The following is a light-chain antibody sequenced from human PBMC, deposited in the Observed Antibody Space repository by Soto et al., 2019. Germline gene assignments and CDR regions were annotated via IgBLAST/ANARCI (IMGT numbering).Light chain of an antibody. J-gene: IGLJ1*01. CDR3: CSYAGSSTYV. V-gene: IGLV2-23*01. CDR2: EGS. CDR1: SSDVGSYNL. Sequence: QSALTQPASVSGSPGQSITISCTGTSSDVGSYNLVSWYQRHPGKAPKLMIYEGSKRPSGVSNRFSGSKSGNTASLTISGLQAEDEADYYCCSYAGSSTYVFGTGTQVT.